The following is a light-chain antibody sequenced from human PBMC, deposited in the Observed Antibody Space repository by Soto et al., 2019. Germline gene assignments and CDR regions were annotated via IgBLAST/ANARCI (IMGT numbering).Light chain of an antibody. CDR3: QQRSDWPQT. V-gene: IGKV3-11*01. CDR2: GAS. Sequence: EIVLTQSPGTLSLSPGERATVSCRASQSVGSNLLAWYQQKRGQAPRLLIYGASNRATGIPARFSGGGSGTDFTLTISNLEPEDFAVYYCQQRSDWPQTFGPGTKVDIK. CDR1: QSVGSN. J-gene: IGKJ3*01.